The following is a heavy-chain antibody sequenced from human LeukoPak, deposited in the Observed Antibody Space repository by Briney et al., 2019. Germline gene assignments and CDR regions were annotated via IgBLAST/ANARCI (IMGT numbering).Heavy chain of an antibody. V-gene: IGHV3-21*01. CDR1: GFPFSSYR. J-gene: IGHJ6*01. Sequence: GGPLTLSCAASGFPFSSYRVNWARQAPGKGLEWVSSISGSSSYIYYADSVKGRFTVSRDNAKNSFYLQMNSLRAEDTAMYYCARDRAAEDYYYIFGMVAWGQGNTVTVSS. D-gene: IGHD6-13*01. CDR3: ARDRAAEDYYYIFGMVA. CDR2: ISGSSSYI.